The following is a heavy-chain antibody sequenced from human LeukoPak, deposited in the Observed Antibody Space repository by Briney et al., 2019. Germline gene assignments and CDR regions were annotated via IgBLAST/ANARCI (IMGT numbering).Heavy chain of an antibody. CDR3: ARGPQLALFDY. V-gene: IGHV4-34*01. Sequence: GSLRLSCAASGFTFSDYYMSWIRQPPGKGLEWIGEINHSGSTNYNPSLKSRVTISVDTSKNQFSLKLSSVTAADTAVYYCARGPQLALFDYWGQGTLVTVPS. D-gene: IGHD6-13*01. CDR2: INHSGST. CDR1: GFTFSDYY. J-gene: IGHJ4*02.